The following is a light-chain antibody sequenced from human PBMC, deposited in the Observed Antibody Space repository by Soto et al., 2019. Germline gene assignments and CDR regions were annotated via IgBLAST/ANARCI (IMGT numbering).Light chain of an antibody. Sequence: DIVMPQSPLSLPVTPGEPASISCRSSQSLLHSNGYNYWDWYLQKPGQSPQLLLYLGSNRASWVPDRFSGTLTGTEYTLKISREEGEDVGVYYCMQALQTPRSFRQGTKLAI. CDR1: QSLLHSNGYNY. CDR2: LGS. J-gene: IGKJ1*01. V-gene: IGKV2-28*01. CDR3: MQALQTPRS.